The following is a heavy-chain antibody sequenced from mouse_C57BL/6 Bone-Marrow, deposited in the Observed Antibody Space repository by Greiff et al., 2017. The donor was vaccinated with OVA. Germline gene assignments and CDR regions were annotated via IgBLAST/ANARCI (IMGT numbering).Heavy chain of an antibody. CDR3: ARWVYAFAY. CDR1: GYAFSSSW. D-gene: IGHD1-1*01. V-gene: IGHV1-82*01. Sequence: VQLVESGPELVKPGASVKISCKASGYAFSSSWMNWVKQRPGKGLEWIGRIYPGDGDTNYNGKFKGKATLTADKSSSTAYMQLSSLTSEDSAVYFCARWVYAFAYWGQGTLVTVSA. CDR2: IYPGDGDT. J-gene: IGHJ3*01.